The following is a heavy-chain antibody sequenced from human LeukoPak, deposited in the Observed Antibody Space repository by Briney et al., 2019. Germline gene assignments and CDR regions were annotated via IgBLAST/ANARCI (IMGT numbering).Heavy chain of an antibody. Sequence: GGSLRLSCAASGFTVSSNYMSWVRKAPGQGLELVSVIHSGGSTYYADSVKGQFTISRDNAKNTLYLQMNSLRAEDTAVYYCASRRNYPAFDIWGQGTMVTVSS. D-gene: IGHD4-11*01. CDR2: IHSGGST. V-gene: IGHV3-53*01. CDR3: ASRRNYPAFDI. CDR1: GFTVSSNY. J-gene: IGHJ3*02.